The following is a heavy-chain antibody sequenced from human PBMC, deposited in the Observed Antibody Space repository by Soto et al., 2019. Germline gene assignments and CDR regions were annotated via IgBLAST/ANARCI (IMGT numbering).Heavy chain of an antibody. V-gene: IGHV1-2*04. Sequence: ASVKVSCKASGYTFTGYYMHWVRQAPGQGFEWMGWINPNSGGTNYAQKFQGWVTMTRDTSISTAYMELSRLRSDDTAVYYCARGHYYDSSGYYGFFDPWGQGTLVTVSS. D-gene: IGHD3-22*01. CDR2: INPNSGGT. CDR3: ARGHYYDSSGYYGFFDP. CDR1: GYTFTGYY. J-gene: IGHJ5*02.